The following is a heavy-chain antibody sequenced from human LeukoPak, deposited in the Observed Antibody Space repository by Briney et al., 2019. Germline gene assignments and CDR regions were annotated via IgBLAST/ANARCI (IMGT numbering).Heavy chain of an antibody. Sequence: SETLSLTCTVSGGSISSSSYYWGWIRQPPGKGLEWIGSIYYSGSTYYNPSLKSRVTISVDTSKNQFSLKLSSVTAADTAVYYCARSYYYDSSGYLDHDAFDIWGQGTMVTVSS. CDR1: GGSISSSSYY. V-gene: IGHV4-39*07. D-gene: IGHD3-22*01. J-gene: IGHJ3*02. CDR3: ARSYYYDSSGYLDHDAFDI. CDR2: IYYSGST.